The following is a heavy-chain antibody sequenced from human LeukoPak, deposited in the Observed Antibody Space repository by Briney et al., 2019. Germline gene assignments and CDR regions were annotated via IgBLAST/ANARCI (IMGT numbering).Heavy chain of an antibody. Sequence: SETLSLTCTVSGDSIRTNSWSWIRQPPGKGLQWIGYIYYSGNTNSNPSLKSRITISVDTSKNQFSLKLSSVTAADTAVYYCARSYCSTTSCSEFDYWGQGTLVTVSS. CDR1: GDSIRTNS. CDR2: IYYSGNT. J-gene: IGHJ4*02. CDR3: ARSYCSTTSCSEFDY. V-gene: IGHV4-59*01. D-gene: IGHD2-2*01.